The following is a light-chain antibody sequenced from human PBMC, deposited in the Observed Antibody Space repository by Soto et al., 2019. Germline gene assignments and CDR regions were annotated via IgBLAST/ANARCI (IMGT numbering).Light chain of an antibody. J-gene: IGLJ3*02. V-gene: IGLV2-8*01. CDR1: GSDIGAYNF. Sequence: QSALPPPPSASGSPGQSVTISCTGSGSDIGAYNFVSWYQQHPGKAPKLMVFGVTERPSGVPDRFSGSKSGNTASLTVSGLQADDEAVYYCYSYAGRNIWVFGGGTKLTVL. CDR2: GVT. CDR3: YSYAGRNIWV.